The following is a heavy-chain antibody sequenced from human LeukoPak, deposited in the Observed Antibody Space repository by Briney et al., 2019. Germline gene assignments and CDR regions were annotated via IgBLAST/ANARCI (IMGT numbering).Heavy chain of an antibody. CDR3: VGEKWLRSSAFDY. D-gene: IGHD5-12*01. Sequence: SETLSLTCTVSGGSISSYYWSWIRQPPGKGLEWGGYTYYSGSTNYNPSLKSRVTISVDTSKNQFSLKLSSVTAADTAVYYCVGEKWLRSSAFDYWGQGTLVAVCS. CDR1: GGSISSYY. J-gene: IGHJ4*02. CDR2: TYYSGST. V-gene: IGHV4-59*01.